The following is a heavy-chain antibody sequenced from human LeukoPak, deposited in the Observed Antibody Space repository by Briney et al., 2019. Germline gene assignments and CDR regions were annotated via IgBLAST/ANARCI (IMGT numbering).Heavy chain of an antibody. CDR3: ATGVAAAFTY. Sequence: GALVKVSCKASGYTFTGYYIHWVRQAPGQGLEWMAFINPDSGDSYSAPKFQGRVTMTRDTSISTASMEVRWLTSDDTAVYYCATGVAAAFTYWGQGTLVTVSS. CDR2: INPDSGDS. D-gene: IGHD3-3*01. V-gene: IGHV1-2*02. CDR1: GYTFTGYY. J-gene: IGHJ4*02.